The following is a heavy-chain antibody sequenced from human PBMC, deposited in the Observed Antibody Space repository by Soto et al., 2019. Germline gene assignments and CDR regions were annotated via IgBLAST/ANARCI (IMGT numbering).Heavy chain of an antibody. CDR1: GFTFSGSW. D-gene: IGHD3-10*01. CDR3: ARGIFGSGTANDY. V-gene: IGHV3-74*01. J-gene: IGHJ4*02. CDR2: INGDGSGT. Sequence: EVQLVESGGGLVQPGGSLRLSCAASGFTFSGSWMHWVRQAPGKGLVLVSRINGDGSGTSYADFVKGRFTISRDAAKNTLFLQINGLRAEDTAVYYCARGIFGSGTANDYWGQGTLVTVSS.